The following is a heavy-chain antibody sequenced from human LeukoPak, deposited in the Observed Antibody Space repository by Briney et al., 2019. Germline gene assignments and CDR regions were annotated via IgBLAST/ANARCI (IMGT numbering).Heavy chain of an antibody. CDR3: TIHRPGYSSGWNFDY. V-gene: IGHV3-73*01. CDR1: GFTFSGSA. Sequence: PGGSLRLSCAASGFTFSGSAMHWVRQASGKGLEWVGRIRSKANSYATAYAASVKGRFTISRDDSKNTAYLQMNSLKTEDTAVYYCTIHRPGYSSGWNFDYWGQGTLVSVSS. D-gene: IGHD6-19*01. CDR2: IRSKANSYAT. J-gene: IGHJ4*02.